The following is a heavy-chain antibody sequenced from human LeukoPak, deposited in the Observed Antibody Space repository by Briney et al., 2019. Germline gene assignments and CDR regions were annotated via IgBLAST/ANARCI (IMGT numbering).Heavy chain of an antibody. CDR3: ARGGRLFDY. J-gene: IGHJ4*02. V-gene: IGHV4-59*11. CDR2: IYYSGST. Sequence: SETLSLTCTVSGGSISSHYWSWIRQPPGKGLEWIGYIYYSGSTNYNPSLKSRATISVDTSKNQFSLKLSSVTAADTAVYYCARGGRLFDYWGQGTLVTVSS. D-gene: IGHD2-21*02. CDR1: GGSISSHY.